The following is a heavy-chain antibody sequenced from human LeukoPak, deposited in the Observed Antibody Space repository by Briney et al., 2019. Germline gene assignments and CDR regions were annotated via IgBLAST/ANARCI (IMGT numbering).Heavy chain of an antibody. V-gene: IGHV3-30*04. Sequence: GGSLRLSCAASGVTFSSYAMHWIRQAPRERLEGVAGISYDGSNKYYADSVKGRFTISRDNSKNTLYLQMNSLRVDDSAVYYCAKDVSAASHYYGMDVWGQGTTVTVSS. D-gene: IGHD6-13*01. CDR3: AKDVSAASHYYGMDV. CDR2: ISYDGSNK. J-gene: IGHJ6*02. CDR1: GVTFSSYA.